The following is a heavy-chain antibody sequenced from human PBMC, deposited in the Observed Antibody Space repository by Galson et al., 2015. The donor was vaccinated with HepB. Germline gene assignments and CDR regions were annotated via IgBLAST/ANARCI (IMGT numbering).Heavy chain of an antibody. J-gene: IGHJ5*02. CDR1: GYNFTNYW. V-gene: IGHV5-10-1*01. CDR2: IDPRDSYT. D-gene: IGHD6-13*01. CDR3: ARWLSSSRFDP. Sequence: QSGAEVKKSGESLRISCKASGYNFTNYWITWVRQMPGKGLEWMGKIDPRDSYTNYSPSLQGHVTISIDKSISTAYVQWRSLKASDTAMYYCARWLSSSRFDPWGQGTLVSVSS.